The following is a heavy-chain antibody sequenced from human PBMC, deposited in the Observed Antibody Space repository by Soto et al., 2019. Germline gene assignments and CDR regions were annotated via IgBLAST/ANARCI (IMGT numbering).Heavy chain of an antibody. Sequence: QVHLVQSGAEVRKPGASVKMSCKASGYSFTNYNIGWVRQAPGQGLEWLGGISTYNGNRNYAQKFQGRVTMTTDASTGTADMELRGLRPDDTAVYYCAREVRGTFFEAFDTWGQGTRVTVSS. V-gene: IGHV1-18*01. CDR1: GYSFTNYN. CDR2: ISTYNGNR. CDR3: AREVRGTFFEAFDT. J-gene: IGHJ3*02. D-gene: IGHD1-1*01.